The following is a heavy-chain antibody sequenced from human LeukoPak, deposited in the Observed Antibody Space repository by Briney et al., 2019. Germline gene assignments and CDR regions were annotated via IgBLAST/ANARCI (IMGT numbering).Heavy chain of an antibody. CDR1: GGSISSGSYY. V-gene: IGHV4-61*02. D-gene: IGHD5-24*01. CDR2: ICTSGST. Sequence: SQTLSLTCTVSGGSISSGSYYWSWIRQPAGKGLEWIGRICTSGSTNYNPSLKSRVTISVDTSKNQFSLKLSSVTAADTAVYYCARRVRSSRDRLGTYYYGMDVWGQGTTVTVSS. J-gene: IGHJ6*02. CDR3: ARRVRSSRDRLGTYYYGMDV.